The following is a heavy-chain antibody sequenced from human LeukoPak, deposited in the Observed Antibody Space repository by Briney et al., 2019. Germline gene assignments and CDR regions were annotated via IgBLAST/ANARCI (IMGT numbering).Heavy chain of an antibody. CDR2: IYTSGNT. CDR1: GGSISSYY. D-gene: IGHD6-19*01. V-gene: IGHV4-4*07. CDR3: ARGGQGRIAVADGGFDY. Sequence: PSETLSLTCTVSGGSISSYYWSWIRQPAGKGLEWIGRIYTSGNTNYNPSLKSRVTMSVDTSKNQFSLKLSSVTAADTAVYYCARGGQGRIAVADGGFDYWGQGTLVTVSS. J-gene: IGHJ4*02.